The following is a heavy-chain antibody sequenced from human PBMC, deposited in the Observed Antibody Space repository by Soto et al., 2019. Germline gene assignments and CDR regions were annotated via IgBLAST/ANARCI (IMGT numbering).Heavy chain of an antibody. V-gene: IGHV3-53*01. CDR3: ARFRYSKGLGELSR. CDR2: IYSGGST. CDR1: AFTVSSNY. D-gene: IGHD3-16*02. Sequence: EVQLVESGGGLIQAGGSLRLSCAASAFTVSSNYMSWVRQAPGKGLEWVSVIYSGGSTYYADSVKGRFTISRDNSKNTLYLQMNSVRAEDTAVYYCARFRYSKGLGELSRWGQGTLVTVSS. J-gene: IGHJ4*02.